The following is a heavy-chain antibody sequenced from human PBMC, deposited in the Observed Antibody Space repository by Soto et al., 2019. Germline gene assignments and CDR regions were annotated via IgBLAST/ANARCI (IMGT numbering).Heavy chain of an antibody. V-gene: IGHV3-11*01. CDR3: ARDGGRYCRSTSCSLARYYYYYMDV. Sequence: QVQLVESGGGLVKPGGSLRLSCAASGFTFSDYYMSWIRQAPGKGLAWVSYISSSGSTIYYADSVKGRFTISRDNAKNSLYLQMNSLRAEDTAVYYCARDGGRYCRSTSCSLARYYYYYMDVWGKGTTVTVSS. CDR1: GFTFSDYY. CDR2: ISSSGSTI. J-gene: IGHJ6*03. D-gene: IGHD2-2*01.